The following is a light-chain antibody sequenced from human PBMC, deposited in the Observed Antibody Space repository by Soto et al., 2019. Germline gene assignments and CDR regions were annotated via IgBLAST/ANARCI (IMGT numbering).Light chain of an antibody. V-gene: IGLV2-23*02. J-gene: IGLJ2*01. CDR2: EVT. Sequence: QSALTQPASVSGSPGQSITISCSGSSSDVGSYDLVSWYQHHPGKAPKLVIYEVTKRPSGVSNRFSGSKSGNTASLTISGLQTEDEADYYCCSYAGSWIHVLFGGGTNVTVL. CDR3: CSYAGSWIHVL. CDR1: SSDVGSYDL.